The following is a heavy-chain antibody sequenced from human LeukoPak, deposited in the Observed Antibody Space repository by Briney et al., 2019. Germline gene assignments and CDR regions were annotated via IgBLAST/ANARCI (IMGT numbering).Heavy chain of an antibody. J-gene: IGHJ5*02. D-gene: IGHD2-2*02. CDR3: ARGGWSSTSCYTGEDWFDP. V-gene: IGHV1-8*02. CDR1: GYTFTGYY. Sequence: ASVKVSCKASGYTFTGYYMHWVRQAPGQGLEWMGWMNPNSGNTGYAQKFQGRVTMTRNTSISTAYMELSSLRSEDTAVYYCARGGWSSTSCYTGEDWFDPWGQGTLVTVSS. CDR2: MNPNSGNT.